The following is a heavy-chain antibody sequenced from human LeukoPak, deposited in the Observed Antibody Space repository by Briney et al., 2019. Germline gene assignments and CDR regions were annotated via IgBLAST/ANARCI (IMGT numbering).Heavy chain of an antibody. Sequence: GGSPRLSCAASGFTFTDYYMSWIRQAPGKGLEWVSYISSSGTTIFYADSAKGRFTISRDNAKNSLYLQMNSLRAEDTAVYYCARDAMTVVVGAFDIWGQGTMLTVSS. J-gene: IGHJ3*02. V-gene: IGHV3-11*01. CDR2: ISSSGTTI. CDR3: ARDAMTVVVGAFDI. D-gene: IGHD3-22*01. CDR1: GFTFTDYY.